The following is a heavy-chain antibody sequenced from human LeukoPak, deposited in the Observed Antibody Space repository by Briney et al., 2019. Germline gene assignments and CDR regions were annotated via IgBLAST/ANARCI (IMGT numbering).Heavy chain of an antibody. CDR2: ISSSGSTI. CDR3: ARDTMVRGVDDAFDI. CDR1: GFTFSDYY. J-gene: IGHJ3*02. D-gene: IGHD3-10*01. V-gene: IGHV3-11*01. Sequence: GGSLRLSCAASGFTFSDYYMSWIRQAPGKGLEWVSYISSSGSTIYYADSVKGRFTVSRDNAKNSLYLQMNSLRAEDTAVYYCARDTMVRGVDDAFDIWGQGTMVTVSS.